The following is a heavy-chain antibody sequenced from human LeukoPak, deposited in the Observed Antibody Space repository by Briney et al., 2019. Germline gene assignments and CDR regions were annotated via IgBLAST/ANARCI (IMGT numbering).Heavy chain of an antibody. Sequence: PGGSLRLSCATSGFTFDSYWMSWVRQAPGKGLEWVANIKEDGSEKYYVDSVKGRFTISRDNAKNSLYLQMSSLTAEDTAVHYCVDNVEFWGQGTLVSVSS. J-gene: IGHJ4*02. CDR2: IKEDGSEK. D-gene: IGHD1-1*01. CDR3: VDNVEF. V-gene: IGHV3-7*02. CDR1: GFTFDSYW.